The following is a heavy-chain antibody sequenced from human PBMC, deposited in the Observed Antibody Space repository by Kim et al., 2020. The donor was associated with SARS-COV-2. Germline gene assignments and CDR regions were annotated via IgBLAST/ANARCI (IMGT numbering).Heavy chain of an antibody. J-gene: IGHJ4*02. CDR2: ISYDGSNK. V-gene: IGHV3-30*18. CDR3: AKAVLLWFGESEGVTDY. Sequence: GGSLRLSCAASGFTFSSYGMHWVRQAPGKGLEWVAVISYDGSNKYYADSVKGRFTISRDNSKNTLYLQMNSLRAEDTAVYYCAKAVLLWFGESEGVTDYWGQGTLVTVSS. CDR1: GFTFSSYG. D-gene: IGHD3-10*01.